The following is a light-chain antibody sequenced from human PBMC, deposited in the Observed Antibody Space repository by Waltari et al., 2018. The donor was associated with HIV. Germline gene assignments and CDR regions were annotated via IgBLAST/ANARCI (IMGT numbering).Light chain of an antibody. V-gene: IGKV4-1*01. Sequence: DIVMTQSPDSLPVSLGERATINCKSSRSVLYSSNNQNYLAWYQQKPGQTPKVLIYWATTRSSVLPHLFSGSASATFFAPTISSLQADDVAVYYCQQYSSTCTFGQGTKVEIK. J-gene: IGKJ1*01. CDR3: QQYSSTCT. CDR2: WAT. CDR1: RSVLYSSNNQNY.